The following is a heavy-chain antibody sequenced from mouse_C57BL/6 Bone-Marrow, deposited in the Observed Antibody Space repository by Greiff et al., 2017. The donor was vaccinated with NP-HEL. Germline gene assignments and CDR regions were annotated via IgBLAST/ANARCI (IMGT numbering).Heavy chain of an antibody. CDR3: ARRGIITTVVAKDY. CDR1: GYTFTSYG. J-gene: IGHJ2*01. Sequence: VQLQQSGAELARPGASVKLSCKASGYTFTSYGISWVKQRTGQGLEWIGEIYPRSGNTYYNEKFKGKATLTADKSSSTAYMELRSLTSEDSAVYFCARRGIITTVVAKDYWGQGTTLTVSS. D-gene: IGHD1-1*01. V-gene: IGHV1-81*01. CDR2: IYPRSGNT.